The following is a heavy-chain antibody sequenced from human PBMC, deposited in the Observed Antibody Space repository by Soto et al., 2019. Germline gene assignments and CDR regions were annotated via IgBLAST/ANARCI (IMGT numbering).Heavy chain of an antibody. CDR3: ARGGNGYENWPPYYYYGMDV. V-gene: IGHV3-7*01. Sequence: QTGGSLRLSCAASGFTFDSYWMTWVRQAPGKGLEWVAHIKQDGGQTYYVDSVKGRFTISRDNAKTSLYLQMNSLRAEDTSVYFCARGGNGYENWPPYYYYGMDVWGQGTTVTVSS. D-gene: IGHD5-12*01. CDR2: IKQDGGQT. CDR1: GFTFDSYW. J-gene: IGHJ6*02.